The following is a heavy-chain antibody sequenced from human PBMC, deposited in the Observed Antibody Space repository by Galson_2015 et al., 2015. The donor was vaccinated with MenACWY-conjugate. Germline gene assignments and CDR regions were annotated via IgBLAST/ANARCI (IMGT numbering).Heavy chain of an antibody. D-gene: IGHD2/OR15-2a*01. V-gene: IGHV3-23*01. Sequence: SLRLSCAASGFTFRNFAMSWVRLAPGKGLEWVSAISGSGANIYYADSVKGRFTVSRDNSKDTVYLQMNSLRGEDTALYYCAKTQKLIYHYCGMDVWGQGTTVTVSS. J-gene: IGHJ6*02. CDR1: GFTFRNFA. CDR3: AKTQKLIYHYCGMDV. CDR2: ISGSGANI.